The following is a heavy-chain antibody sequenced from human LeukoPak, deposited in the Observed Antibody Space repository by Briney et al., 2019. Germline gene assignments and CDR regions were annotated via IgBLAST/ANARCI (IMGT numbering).Heavy chain of an antibody. Sequence: GGSHRLSCAASGFSFSDAWMSWVRQIPGKGLEWVGRIESKTDGGTTDYAAPVKGRFTISRDDSTNTLYLQMNSLKSEDTAVYYCTTYGSGRKFDYWGQGILVTVSS. J-gene: IGHJ4*02. CDR2: IESKTDGGTT. D-gene: IGHD3-10*01. CDR3: TTYGSGRKFDY. V-gene: IGHV3-15*04. CDR1: GFSFSDAW.